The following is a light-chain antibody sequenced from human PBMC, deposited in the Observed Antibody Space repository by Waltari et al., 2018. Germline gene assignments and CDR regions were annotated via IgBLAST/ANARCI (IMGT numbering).Light chain of an antibody. J-gene: IGKJ4*01. V-gene: IGKV4-1*01. CDR1: QSGFKSSNNKNN. CDR3: QQYYISLPT. CDR2: WAS. Sequence: DIVMTQSPDSLAVSLGERATINCKSNQSGFKSSNNKNNLAWYQQKPGQPPKLLIYWASTRESGVPDRFTGSGSGTDFTLTINSLQAEDAAVYHCQQYYISLPTFGAGTKVEIK.